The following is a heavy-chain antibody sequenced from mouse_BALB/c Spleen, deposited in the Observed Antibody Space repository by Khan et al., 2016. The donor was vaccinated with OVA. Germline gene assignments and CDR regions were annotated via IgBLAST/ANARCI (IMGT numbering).Heavy chain of an antibody. CDR2: ISDGGSYT. J-gene: IGHJ3*01. CDR1: GFTFSDYY. CDR3: ARAGYGGFAY. D-gene: IGHD1-1*02. Sequence: EVELVESGGGLVKPGGSLKLSCAASGFTFSDYYMYWVRQTPEKRLEWVATISDGGSYTYYPDSVKGRFTISRDNAKKNLYLQMSSLKSEDTAMXYCARAGYGGFAYWGQGTLVTVSA. V-gene: IGHV5-4*02.